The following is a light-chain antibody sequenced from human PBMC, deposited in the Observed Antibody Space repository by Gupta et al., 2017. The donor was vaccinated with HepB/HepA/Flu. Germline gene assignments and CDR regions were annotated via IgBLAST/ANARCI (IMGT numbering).Light chain of an antibody. Sequence: QSALTQPASVSGSPGPSITISCTGTSSDFGSHNLVSWYQQHPGKAPKLMIYEVTKRPSGVSNRFSGSKSGNTASLTISGLQAEDEADYYCCSYGGSSTYVVFGGGTKLTVL. CDR3: CSYGGSSTYVV. J-gene: IGLJ2*01. CDR2: EVT. V-gene: IGLV2-23*02. CDR1: SSDFGSHNL.